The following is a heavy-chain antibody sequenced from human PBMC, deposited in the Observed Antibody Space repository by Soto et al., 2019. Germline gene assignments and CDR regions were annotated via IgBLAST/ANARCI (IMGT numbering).Heavy chain of an antibody. CDR1: GFTFSDYY. CDR3: ARSGDNYNRLDY. Sequence: GGSLRLSCEGSGFTFSDYYISWIRQAPGKGLEWISYSSNSGTFSRYADSVKGRFSISRDNTKNLLYLQMNSLRAEDTAVYYCARSGDNYNRLDYWGQGTPVTVSS. V-gene: IGHV3-11*06. J-gene: IGHJ4*02. D-gene: IGHD1-1*01. CDR2: SSNSGTFS.